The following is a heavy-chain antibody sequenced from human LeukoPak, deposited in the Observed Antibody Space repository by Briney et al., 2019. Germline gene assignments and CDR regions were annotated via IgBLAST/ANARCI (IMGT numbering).Heavy chain of an antibody. V-gene: IGHV4-34*01. CDR1: GGSFSGYY. Sequence: SETLSLTCAVYGGSFSGYYWSWIRQPPGKGLEWIGEINHSGSTNYNPSLKSRVTISVDTSKNQFSLKLSSVAAADTAVYYCARVVGQWLVRFDYWGQGTLVTVSS. CDR3: ARVVGQWLVRFDY. D-gene: IGHD6-19*01. CDR2: INHSGST. J-gene: IGHJ4*02.